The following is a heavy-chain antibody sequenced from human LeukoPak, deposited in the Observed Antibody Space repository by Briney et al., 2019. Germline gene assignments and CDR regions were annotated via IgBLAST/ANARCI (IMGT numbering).Heavy chain of an antibody. CDR3: ARGGLGNNNGQDY. Sequence: GGSLRLSCAACGFTFSSYAMHWVRQAPGKGLEWVAVISYDGSNKYYADSVKGRFTISRDNSKNTLYLQMNSLRAEDTAVYYCARGGLGNNNGQDYWGQGTLVTVSS. D-gene: IGHD1/OR15-1a*01. J-gene: IGHJ4*02. V-gene: IGHV3-30-3*01. CDR1: GFTFSSYA. CDR2: ISYDGSNK.